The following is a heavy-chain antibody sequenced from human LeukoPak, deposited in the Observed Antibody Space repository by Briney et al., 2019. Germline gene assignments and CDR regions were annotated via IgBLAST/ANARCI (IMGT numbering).Heavy chain of an antibody. Sequence: ASVKVSCKASGYTFTSYDINWVRQATGQGLEWMGWMNPNSGNTGYAQKFQGRVTMTRNTSISTAYMELSSLRSEDTAVYYCARDRYYDFWSGYYRGELFDYWGQGTLVTVSS. V-gene: IGHV1-8*01. J-gene: IGHJ4*02. D-gene: IGHD3-3*01. CDR1: GYTFTSYD. CDR3: ARDRYYDFWSGYYRGELFDY. CDR2: MNPNSGNT.